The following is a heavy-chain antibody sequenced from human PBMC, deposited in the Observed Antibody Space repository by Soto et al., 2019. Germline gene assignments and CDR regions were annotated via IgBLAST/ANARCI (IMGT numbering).Heavy chain of an antibody. Sequence: GGSLRLSCAASGFTVSSIYMSWVRQAPGKGLEWVSVIYSGGSTYYADSVKGRFTISRHNSKNTLYLQMNSLRAEDTAVYYCASTFDYGDYVSDYWGQGTLVTVSS. CDR1: GFTVSSIY. CDR2: IYSGGST. J-gene: IGHJ4*02. V-gene: IGHV3-53*04. D-gene: IGHD4-17*01. CDR3: ASTFDYGDYVSDY.